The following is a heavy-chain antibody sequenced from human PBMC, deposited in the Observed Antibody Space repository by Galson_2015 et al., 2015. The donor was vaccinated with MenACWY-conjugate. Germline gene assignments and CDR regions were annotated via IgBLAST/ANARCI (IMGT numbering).Heavy chain of an antibody. CDR3: ARVGYCSSPTCYLAFFDD. Sequence: SVKVSCKASGYTFSSYHMHWVRQAPGQGLEWMGIINPSGGGTSSAQKFQGRVTMTRDTSTSTVYMELSSLRSEDTAVYYCARVGYCSSPTCYLAFFDDWGQGTLVTVSS. J-gene: IGHJ4*02. CDR2: INPSGGGT. D-gene: IGHD2-2*01. V-gene: IGHV1-46*01. CDR1: GYTFSSYH.